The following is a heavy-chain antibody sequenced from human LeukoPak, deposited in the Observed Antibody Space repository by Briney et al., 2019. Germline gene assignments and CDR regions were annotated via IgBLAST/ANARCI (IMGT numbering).Heavy chain of an antibody. CDR1: GFTFSSYG. CDR3: ARRAGDYSHPYDY. CDR2: IRYDGSNK. J-gene: IGHJ6*04. D-gene: IGHD3-22*01. Sequence: GGSLRLSCAASGFTFSSYGMHWVRQAPGKGLEWVAFIRYDGSNKYYADSVKGRFTISRDNSKNTLYLQMNSLRAEDTAVYYCARRAGDYSHPYDYWGKGTTVTVSS. V-gene: IGHV3-30*02.